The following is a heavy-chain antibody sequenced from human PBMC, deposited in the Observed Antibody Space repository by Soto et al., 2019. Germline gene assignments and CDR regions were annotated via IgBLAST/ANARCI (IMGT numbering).Heavy chain of an antibody. CDR1: GATFSSYA. CDR2: IIPFFGTP. V-gene: IGHV1-69*06. Sequence: QVLLVQSGAEVKKPGSSVKVSCKLSGATFSSYAMSWVRQAPGQGLEWIGGIIPFFGTPNYAQKFQGRVTITAHTSTATSYTELSSLRSDDTAVYYCARDKGASYSHLVYWGQGTLVTVSS. J-gene: IGHJ4*02. D-gene: IGHD3-22*01. CDR3: ARDKGASYSHLVY.